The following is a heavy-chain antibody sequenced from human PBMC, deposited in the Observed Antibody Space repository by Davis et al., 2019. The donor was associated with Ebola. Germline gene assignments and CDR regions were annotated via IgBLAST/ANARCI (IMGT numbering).Heavy chain of an antibody. CDR3: ARPDYAIHEGMDV. Sequence: GESLKISCIASGFTFSDYYMGWIRQAPGKGLEWVSYISSSSSYTNYTDSVKGRFTISRDDAKNLLYLQMNSLRSEDTAVYYCARPDYAIHEGMDVWGTGTTVTVSS. CDR1: GFTFSDYY. J-gene: IGHJ6*04. CDR2: ISSSSSYT. V-gene: IGHV3-11*03. D-gene: IGHD3-16*01.